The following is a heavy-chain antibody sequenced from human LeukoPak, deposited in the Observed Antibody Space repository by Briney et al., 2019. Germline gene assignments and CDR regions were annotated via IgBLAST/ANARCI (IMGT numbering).Heavy chain of an antibody. Sequence: GGSLRLSCAASGFTFSTYAMHWVRQAPGKGLEWVALISYDGSRKHFADSVKGRFTISRDNPKNTLYLQMNSPRSEDTAVYYCARDSARRDGHNFDYWGQGTLVTVSS. CDR1: GFTFSTYA. V-gene: IGHV3-30*04. CDR3: ARDSARRDGHNFDY. CDR2: ISYDGSRK. D-gene: IGHD5-24*01. J-gene: IGHJ4*02.